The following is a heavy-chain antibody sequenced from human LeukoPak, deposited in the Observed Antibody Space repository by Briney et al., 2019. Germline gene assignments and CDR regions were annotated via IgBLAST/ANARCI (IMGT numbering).Heavy chain of an antibody. V-gene: IGHV1-69*10. CDR1: GGTFSSYA. CDR2: IIPILGIA. D-gene: IGHD6-13*01. J-gene: IGHJ4*02. CDR3: ATVGVGVSSSWHMYYFDY. Sequence: VKVSCKASGGTFSSYAISWVRQAPGRGLAWMGRIIPILGIANYAQKSQGRVTITADKSTSTAYMELSSLRSEDTAVYYCATVGVGVSSSWHMYYFDYWGQGTLVTVSS.